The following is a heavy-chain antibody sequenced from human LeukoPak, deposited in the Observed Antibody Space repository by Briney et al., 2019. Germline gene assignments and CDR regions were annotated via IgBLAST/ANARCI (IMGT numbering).Heavy chain of an antibody. CDR1: GYTFTSYG. D-gene: IGHD3-22*01. CDR2: ISAYNGNT. CDR3: AGLAYGYYYGSSGYPPDY. Sequence: ASVKVSCKASGYTFTSYGISWVRQAPGQGLERMGWISAYNGNTNYAQKLQGRVTMTTEQSTRTGYMELRSLGSDDKAVDYCAGLAYGYYYGSSGYPPDYWGQGTLVTVSS. J-gene: IGHJ4*02. V-gene: IGHV1-18*01.